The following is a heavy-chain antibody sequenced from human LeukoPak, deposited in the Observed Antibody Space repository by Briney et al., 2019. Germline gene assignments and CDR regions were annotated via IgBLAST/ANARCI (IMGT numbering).Heavy chain of an antibody. J-gene: IGHJ6*02. CDR3: AREPLMGSDYYGMDV. Sequence: GGSLRLSCAASGFTVSNYYMHWVRQAPGKGLEWVSVIYRSGSIYYADSVKGRFIISRDNSKNTLELHLNSLRAEDTAVYYCAREPLMGSDYYGMDVWGQGTTVTVSS. V-gene: IGHV3-66*01. CDR2: IYRSGSI. CDR1: GFTVSNYY. D-gene: IGHD3-10*01.